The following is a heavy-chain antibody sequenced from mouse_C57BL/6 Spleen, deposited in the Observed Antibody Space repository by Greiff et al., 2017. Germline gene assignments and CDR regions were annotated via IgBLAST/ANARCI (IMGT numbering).Heavy chain of an antibody. J-gene: IGHJ4*01. CDR1: GFSLTSYG. D-gene: IGHD1-1*01. CDR3: AKIYYYGSSYWDYAMDY. CDR2: IWSGGST. V-gene: IGHV2-4*01. Sequence: VKLMESGPGLVQPSQSLSITCTVSGFSLTSYGVHWVRQPPGKGLEWLGVIWSGGSTDYNAAFISRLSISKDNSKSQVFFKMNSLQADDTAIYYCAKIYYYGSSYWDYAMDYWGQGTSVTVSS.